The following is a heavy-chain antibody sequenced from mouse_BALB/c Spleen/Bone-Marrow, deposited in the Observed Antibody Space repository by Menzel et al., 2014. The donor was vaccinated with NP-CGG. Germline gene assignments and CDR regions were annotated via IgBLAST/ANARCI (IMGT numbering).Heavy chain of an antibody. CDR1: GYSITSDYA. D-gene: IGHD1-1*01. J-gene: IGHJ2*01. Sequence: QSGPGLVKPSQSLSLPCTVTGYSITSDYAWNWIRQFPGKKLEWMGFIGYSGSTSYNPSLSSRISVTRDTSKNQFFLHLNSVTTEDTATYFCARDDYYGGSYFDYWGQGTTLTVSS. V-gene: IGHV3-2*02. CDR2: IGYSGST. CDR3: ARDDYYGGSYFDY.